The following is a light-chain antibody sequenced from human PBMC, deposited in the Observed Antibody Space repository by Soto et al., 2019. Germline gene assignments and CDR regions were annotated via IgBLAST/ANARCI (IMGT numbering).Light chain of an antibody. V-gene: IGKV1-5*03. CDR3: QQYNSWPLT. Sequence: GDRVTITCRASQSISSWLAWYQQKPGKAPNLLIYKASSLESGVPSRFSGSGSGTEFILTISSLQPDDFATYYCQQYNSWPLTFGGGTKVEIK. CDR1: QSISSW. CDR2: KAS. J-gene: IGKJ4*01.